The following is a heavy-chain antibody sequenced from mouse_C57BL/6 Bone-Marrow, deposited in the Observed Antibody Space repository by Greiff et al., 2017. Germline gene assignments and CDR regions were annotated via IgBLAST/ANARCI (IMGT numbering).Heavy chain of an antibody. D-gene: IGHD1-1*01. CDR3: TTYLIYYYGSSYEDYAMDY. CDR1: GFNIKDYY. CDR2: IDPEDGDT. Sequence: EVQRVESGAELVRPGASVKLSCTASGFNIKDYYMHWVKQRPEQGLEWIGRIDPEDGDTEYAPKFQGKATMTADTSSNTAYLQLSSLTSEDTAVYYCTTYLIYYYGSSYEDYAMDYWGQGTSVTVSS. J-gene: IGHJ4*01. V-gene: IGHV14-1*01.